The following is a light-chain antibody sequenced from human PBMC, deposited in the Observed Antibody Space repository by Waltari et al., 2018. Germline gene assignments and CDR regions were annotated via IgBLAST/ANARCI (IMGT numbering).Light chain of an antibody. CDR2: VNG. CDR3: QSYDSSLTGSV. CDR1: SSNTGAGYD. V-gene: IGLV1-40*01. J-gene: IGLJ2*01. Sequence: QSVLTQPPSVSGAPGQRVTIPCTGSSSNTGAGYDVHWYQQLPGTAPKLLIFVNGNRPSGVPDRFSGSKSGTSASLAITGLQPEDEADYYCQSYDSSLTGSVFGGGTKVTVL.